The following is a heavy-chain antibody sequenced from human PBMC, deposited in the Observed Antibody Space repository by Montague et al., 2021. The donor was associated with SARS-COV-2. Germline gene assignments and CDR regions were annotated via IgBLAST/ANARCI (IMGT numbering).Heavy chain of an antibody. J-gene: IGHJ4*02. Sequence: PALVKPTQTLTLTRSFSGFSLSTNEMGVGWIRQPPGKALEWLALIYWXXXKHSSPSLKTRLTITKDTSKHPVVLTVTNLDPVDTGTYYRARRYISDWTGFDYWGQGTLVTVSS. CDR1: GFSLSTNEMG. D-gene: IGHD6-19*01. CDR2: IYWXXXK. CDR3: ARRYISDWTGFDY. V-gene: IGHV2-5*02.